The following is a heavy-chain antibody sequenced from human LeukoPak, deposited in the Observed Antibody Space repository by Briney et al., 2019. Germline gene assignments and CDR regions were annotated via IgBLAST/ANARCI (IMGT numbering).Heavy chain of an antibody. CDR2: INSGGSST. CDR3: ARDLSYSASGTYYAAWFDP. CDR1: GFTFSNYW. Sequence: GGSLRLSCAASGFTFSNYWIHWVRQVPGKGLVWVSRINSGGSSTSYTESVKGRFSISRDNAKNTVYLQMNSLRAEDTAVYLCARDLSYSASGTYYAAWFDPWGQGTLVTVSS. D-gene: IGHD3-10*01. J-gene: IGHJ5*02. V-gene: IGHV3-74*01.